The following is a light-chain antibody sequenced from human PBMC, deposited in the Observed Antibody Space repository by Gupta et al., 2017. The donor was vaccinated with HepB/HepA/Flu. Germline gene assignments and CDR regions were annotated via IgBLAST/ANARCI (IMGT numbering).Light chain of an antibody. V-gene: IGKV3-11*01. Sequence: EIVLTQSPATLSWSPGERATLSCRASQSVSSYLAWYQQKPGQAPRLLIYDASNRATGIPARFSGSGPGTDFTLTISSLEPEDFAVYYCQQRSNWLTFGGGTKVEIK. CDR1: QSVSSY. CDR2: DAS. J-gene: IGKJ4*01. CDR3: QQRSNWLT.